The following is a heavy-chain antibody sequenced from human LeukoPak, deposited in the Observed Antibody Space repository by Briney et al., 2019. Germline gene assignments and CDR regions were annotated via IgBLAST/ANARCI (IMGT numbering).Heavy chain of an antibody. CDR1: GGSISSYY. CDR2: IYTSGST. J-gene: IGHJ5*02. Sequence: SETLSLTCTVSGGSISSYYWSWIRQPAGKGLEWIGRIYTSGSTNYNPSLKGRVTMSVDTSKNQFSLKLSSVTAADTAVYYCARNSGSGYDYYWFDHWGQGTLVTVSS. CDR3: ARNSGSGYDYYWFDH. V-gene: IGHV4-4*07. D-gene: IGHD5-12*01.